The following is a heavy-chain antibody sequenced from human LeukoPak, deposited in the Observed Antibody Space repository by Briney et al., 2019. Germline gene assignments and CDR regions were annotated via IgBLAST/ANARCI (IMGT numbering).Heavy chain of an antibody. Sequence: GESLRISCKGSGYSFTSYWISWVRQMPGKGLEWMGRIDPSDSYTNYSPSFQGHVTISADKSISTACLQWSSLKASDTAMYYCARHRDYYGSGSYPDYWGQGTLVTVSS. D-gene: IGHD3-10*01. J-gene: IGHJ4*02. CDR1: GYSFTSYW. V-gene: IGHV5-10-1*01. CDR3: ARHRDYYGSGSYPDY. CDR2: IDPSDSYT.